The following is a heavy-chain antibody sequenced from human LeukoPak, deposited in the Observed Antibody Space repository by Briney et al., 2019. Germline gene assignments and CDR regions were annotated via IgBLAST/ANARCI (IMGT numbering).Heavy chain of an antibody. CDR2: IYYSGST. D-gene: IGHD2-8*01. V-gene: IGHV4-39*07. CDR3: ARGKIGVAYDY. CDR1: GGSISSSNYY. J-gene: IGHJ4*02. Sequence: PSETLSLTCTVSGGSISSSNYYWGWIRQPPGKGLEWIGSIYYSGSTYYSPSLKSRVTISVDTSKNQFSLKLSSVTAADTAEYYCARGKIGVAYDYWGQGTLVTVSS.